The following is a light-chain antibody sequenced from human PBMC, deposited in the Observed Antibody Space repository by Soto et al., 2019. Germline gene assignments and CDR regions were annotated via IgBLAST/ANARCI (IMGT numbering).Light chain of an antibody. Sequence: QSALTQPRSVSGSPGQSVTISCTGTSSDVGGYNFVSWYQHHPGKAPKLMIYDVNKRPSGVPDRFSGSKSGNTASLSISGLQAEDEADYYCCSYAGSSTSVFGGRTKLTVL. J-gene: IGLJ2*01. V-gene: IGLV2-11*01. CDR1: SSDVGGYNF. CDR2: DVN. CDR3: CSYAGSSTSV.